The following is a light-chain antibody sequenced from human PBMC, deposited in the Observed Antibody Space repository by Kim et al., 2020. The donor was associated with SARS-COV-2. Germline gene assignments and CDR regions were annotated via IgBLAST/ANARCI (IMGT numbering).Light chain of an antibody. CDR3: QHYIRFPYT. CDR2: QAS. CDR1: QIVETY. V-gene: IGKV1-5*03. Sequence: DIQMTQSPSTLSASVGDRVTITCRASQIVETYLAWYQQKPGKAPKLLVYQASSLQVGVPSRFSGSGSGAEFTLTINSLQPDDFATYYCQHYIRFPYTFCQGTKLEI. J-gene: IGKJ2*01.